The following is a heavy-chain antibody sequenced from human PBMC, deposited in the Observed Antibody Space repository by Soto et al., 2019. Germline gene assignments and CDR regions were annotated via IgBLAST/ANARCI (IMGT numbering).Heavy chain of an antibody. CDR2: ISFDGNNR. CDR1: AFSFSSYG. D-gene: IGHD1-26*01. Sequence: PGGSLRLSCAASAFSFSSYGMHWVRQAPGKGLEWVAVISFDGNNRYYADSVKGRFTISRDNSKSTLYLQMNSLRPEDTAVYYCARENAYSGFDWYFDLWGRGTLVTVSS. J-gene: IGHJ2*01. CDR3: ARENAYSGFDWYFDL. V-gene: IGHV3-30*03.